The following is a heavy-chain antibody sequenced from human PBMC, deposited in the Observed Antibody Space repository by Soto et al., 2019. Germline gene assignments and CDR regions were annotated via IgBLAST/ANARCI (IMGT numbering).Heavy chain of an antibody. CDR3: AKRQLGDYYYYGMDV. CDR2: ISGSGGST. Sequence: AXGSLRLSCSASGFTFSSYAMTWVRQAPGKGLEWVSAISGSGGSTYYADSVKGRFTISRDNSKNTLYLQMNSLRAEDTAVYYCAKRQLGDYYYYGMDVWGQGTTVTVSS. J-gene: IGHJ6*02. V-gene: IGHV3-23*01. CDR1: GFTFSSYA. D-gene: IGHD6-6*01.